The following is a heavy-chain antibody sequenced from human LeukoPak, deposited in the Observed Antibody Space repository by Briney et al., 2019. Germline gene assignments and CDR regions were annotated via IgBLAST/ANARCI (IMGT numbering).Heavy chain of an antibody. D-gene: IGHD5-18*01. J-gene: IGHJ4*02. Sequence: GASVKVSCKASGYTFTGHYLHWVRQAPGQELEWMGWINPNSGGTNYAQKFQGRVTMTRDTSISTAYMELSRLRSDDTAVYYCARGGIQLWFLVDYWGQGTLVTVSS. CDR1: GYTFTGHY. CDR2: INPNSGGT. CDR3: ARGGIQLWFLVDY. V-gene: IGHV1-2*02.